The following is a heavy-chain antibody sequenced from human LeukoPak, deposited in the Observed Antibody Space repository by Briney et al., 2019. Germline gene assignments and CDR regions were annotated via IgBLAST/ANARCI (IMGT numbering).Heavy chain of an antibody. D-gene: IGHD1-26*01. V-gene: IGHV3-23*01. J-gene: IGHJ4*02. Sequence: PGGSLRLSCAASGFTFSSYAMNWVRQAPGEGLEWVSSISDTTDSTYSADSAKGRFTISRDNSKNTLYLQTNSLRAEDTAVYYCAKGNHGRLGSFYYFDFWGQGTLVTVSS. CDR2: ISDTTDST. CDR1: GFTFSSYA. CDR3: AKGNHGRLGSFYYFDF.